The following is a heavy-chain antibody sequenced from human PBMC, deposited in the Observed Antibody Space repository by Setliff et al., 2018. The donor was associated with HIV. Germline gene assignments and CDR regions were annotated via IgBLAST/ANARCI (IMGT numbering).Heavy chain of an antibody. D-gene: IGHD5-18*01. CDR3: AKDKGSYSYVHEYFQH. J-gene: IGHJ1*01. CDR2: IRSDGSNK. V-gene: IGHV3-30*02. Sequence: GGSLRLSCATSGLTFSNCGMHWVRQAPGKGLEWVASIRSDGSNKYYADSVTGRFTISRDDSKNTLYLQMNSLRAEDTAVYYCAKDKGSYSYVHEYFQHWGQGTLVTVSS. CDR1: GLTFSNCG.